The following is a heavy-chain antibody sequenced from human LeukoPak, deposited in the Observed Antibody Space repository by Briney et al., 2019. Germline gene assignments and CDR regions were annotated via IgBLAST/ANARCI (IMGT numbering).Heavy chain of an antibody. Sequence: GGSLRLSCAASGFSFTNAWMTWVGQAPGKGLEWVGRIKSKSDGGTIDYAAPVKGRFTISRDDSKNTVYLQMNSLKTEDTGVYYCTTSSVHINDYWGQGTLVTVSS. J-gene: IGHJ4*02. CDR2: IKSKSDGGTI. V-gene: IGHV3-15*01. D-gene: IGHD2-21*01. CDR3: TTSSVHINDY. CDR1: GFSFTNAW.